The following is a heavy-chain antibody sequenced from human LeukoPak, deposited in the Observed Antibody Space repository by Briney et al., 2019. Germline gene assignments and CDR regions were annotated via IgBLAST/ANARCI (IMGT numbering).Heavy chain of an antibody. J-gene: IGHJ4*02. CDR2: IYHSGST. D-gene: IGHD3-22*01. Sequence: PSETLSLTCTVSGYSISSGYYWGWIRQPPGKGLEWIGSIYHSGSTYYNPSLKSRVTISVDTSKNQFSLKLSSVTAADTAVYYCARIRSGYYLFDYWGQGTLVTASS. CDR3: ARIRSGYYLFDY. V-gene: IGHV4-38-2*02. CDR1: GYSISSGYY.